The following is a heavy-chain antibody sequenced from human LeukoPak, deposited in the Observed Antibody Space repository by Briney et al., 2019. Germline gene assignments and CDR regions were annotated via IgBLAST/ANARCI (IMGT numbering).Heavy chain of an antibody. CDR2: IYTSGST. Sequence: KPSETLSLTCTVSGGSISSYYWSWIRQPPGKGLEWIGYIYTSGSTNYNPSLKSRVTISVDTSKNQFSLKLSSVTAADTAVYYCARVSFVVGAPRYYYYYMDVWGKGTTVTVSS. D-gene: IGHD1-26*01. V-gene: IGHV4-4*09. CDR1: GGSISSYY. J-gene: IGHJ6*03. CDR3: ARVSFVVGAPRYYYYYMDV.